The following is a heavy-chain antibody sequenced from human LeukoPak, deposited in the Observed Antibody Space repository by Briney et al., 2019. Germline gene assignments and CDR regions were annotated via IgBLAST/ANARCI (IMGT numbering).Heavy chain of an antibody. J-gene: IGHJ3*02. V-gene: IGHV4-59*12. CDR1: GXSISSYY. D-gene: IGHD3-10*01. CDR3: ASVSYDAFDI. Sequence: TSETLSLTCTVSGXSISSYYGSWIRQPPGKGLEWIGYIYYSGSTSYNPSLKSRVTISIDTSKNQFSLKLSSVTAADTAVYYCASVSYDAFDIWGQGTMVTVSS. CDR2: IYYSGST.